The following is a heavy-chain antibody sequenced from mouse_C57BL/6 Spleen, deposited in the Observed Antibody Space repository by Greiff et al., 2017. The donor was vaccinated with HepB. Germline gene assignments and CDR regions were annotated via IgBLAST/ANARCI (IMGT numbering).Heavy chain of an antibody. CDR1: GFTFSSYA. V-gene: IGHV5-4*03. CDR3: ARSLYGNYSYYFDY. D-gene: IGHD2-1*01. CDR2: ISDGGSYT. Sequence: EVKLVESGGGLVKPGGSLELSCAASGFTFSSYAMSWVRQTPEKRLEWVATISDGGSYTYYPDNVKGRFTISRDNAKNNLYLQMSHLTSEDTAMYYCARSLYGNYSYYFDYWGQGTTLTVSS. J-gene: IGHJ2*01.